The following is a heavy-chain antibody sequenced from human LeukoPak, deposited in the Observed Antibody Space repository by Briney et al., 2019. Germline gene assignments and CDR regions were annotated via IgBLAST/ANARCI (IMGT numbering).Heavy chain of an antibody. J-gene: IGHJ5*02. CDR3: ARTGLWVNWFDP. V-gene: IGHV1-2*02. Sequence: GASVKVSCKASGYTFTGYYMHWVRQAPGQGLEWMGWINPNSGGTNYAQKFQGRVTMTRDTSISTAYMELSSLRSEDTAVYYCARTGLWVNWFDPWGQGTLVTVSS. CDR1: GYTFTGYY. D-gene: IGHD2/OR15-2a*01. CDR2: INPNSGGT.